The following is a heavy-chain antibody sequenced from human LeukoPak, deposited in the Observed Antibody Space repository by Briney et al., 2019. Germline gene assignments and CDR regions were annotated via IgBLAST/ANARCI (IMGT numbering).Heavy chain of an antibody. J-gene: IGHJ6*02. CDR1: GYTFTSYY. CDR3: ARGTPREYYYYYGMDV. Sequence: ASVKVSCKASGYTFTSYYMHWVRQAPGQGLEWMGWINTNTGNPTYAQGFTGRFVFSLDTSVSTAYLQISSLKAEDTAVYYCARGTPREYYYYYGMDVWGQGTTVTVSS. V-gene: IGHV7-4-1*02. CDR2: INTNTGNP.